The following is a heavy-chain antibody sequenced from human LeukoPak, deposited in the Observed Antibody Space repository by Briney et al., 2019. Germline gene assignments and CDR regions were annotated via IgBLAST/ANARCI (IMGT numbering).Heavy chain of an antibody. V-gene: IGHV4-34*01. CDR1: AGSFTGYY. CDR3: ARRSTVAGRGRFDP. Sequence: SETLSLTCAVNAGSFTGYYWSWIRQPPGKGLEWLGSVHYSGSTYDNPSLKSRVTISVDTSKNQFSLKLISVTAADTAVYYCARRSTVAGRGRFDPWGQGTLVTVFS. CDR2: VHYSGST. D-gene: IGHD6-19*01. J-gene: IGHJ5*02.